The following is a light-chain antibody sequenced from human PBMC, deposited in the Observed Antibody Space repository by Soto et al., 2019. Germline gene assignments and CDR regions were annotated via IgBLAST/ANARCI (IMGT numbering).Light chain of an antibody. CDR3: AAWDDSLSGVV. V-gene: IGLV1-47*01. J-gene: IGLJ2*01. CDR2: RNN. Sequence: QSVLTQPPSASGTPGQRVTISCSGSSSNIGSNYVYWYQQLPGTAHKLLIYRNNQRPSGVPDRFSGSKSGTSASLAISGLRSVDDADYYCAAWDDSLSGVVFGGGTQLTVL. CDR1: SSNIGSNY.